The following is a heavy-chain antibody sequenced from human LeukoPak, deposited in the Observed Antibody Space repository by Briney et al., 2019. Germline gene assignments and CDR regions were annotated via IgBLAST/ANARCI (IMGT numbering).Heavy chain of an antibody. CDR1: GGSISSSSYY. J-gene: IGHJ3*02. CDR3: ARQTITMIVVVSPHAFDI. V-gene: IGHV4-39*01. D-gene: IGHD3-22*01. Sequence: SETLSLTCTVSGGSISSSSYYWGWIRQPPGKGLEWIGSIYYSGSTYYNPSLKSRVTISVDTSKNQFSLKLSSVTAADTAVYYCARQTITMIVVVSPHAFDIWGQGTMVTVSS. CDR2: IYYSGST.